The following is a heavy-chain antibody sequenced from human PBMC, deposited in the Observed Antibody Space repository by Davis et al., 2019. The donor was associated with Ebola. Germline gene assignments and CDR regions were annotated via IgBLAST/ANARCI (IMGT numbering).Heavy chain of an antibody. J-gene: IGHJ3*02. CDR2: IYSGGST. D-gene: IGHD4-11*01. CDR3: ARGGDDYSNPDAFDI. Sequence: PGGSLRLSCAASGFTVSSNYMSWVRQAPGKGLEWVSVIYSGGSTYYADSVKGRFTISRDNSKNTLYLQMNSLRAEDTAVYYCARGGDDYSNPDAFDIWGQGTMVTVSS. V-gene: IGHV3-53*01. CDR1: GFTVSSNY.